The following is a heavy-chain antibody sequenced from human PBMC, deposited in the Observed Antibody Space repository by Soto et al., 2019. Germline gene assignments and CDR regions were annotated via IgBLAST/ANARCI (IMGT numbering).Heavy chain of an antibody. D-gene: IGHD6-19*01. V-gene: IGHV3-48*01. Sequence: EVQLVESGGGLVQPGGSLRLSCAASGFTFSSYSMNWVRQAPGKGLEWVSYISSSSSTIYYADSVKGRFTISRDNAKNSLYLHMNSLRAEDTAVYYCARRRGIAVAGPLGYWGQGTLVTVSS. CDR3: ARRRGIAVAGPLGY. CDR2: ISSSSSTI. J-gene: IGHJ4*02. CDR1: GFTFSSYS.